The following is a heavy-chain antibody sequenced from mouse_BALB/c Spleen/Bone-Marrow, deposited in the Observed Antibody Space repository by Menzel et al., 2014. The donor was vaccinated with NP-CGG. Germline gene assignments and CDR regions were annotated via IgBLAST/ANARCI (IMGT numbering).Heavy chain of an antibody. CDR2: IYPGDGDT. J-gene: IGHJ4*01. CDR1: DYAFSTSW. D-gene: IGHD2-3*01. CDR3: ARSDGYRAMDY. V-gene: IGHV1-82*01. Sequence: QVQLKESGPELVKPGASVKISCKASDYAFSTSWMNWVKQRPGQGLEWIGRIYPGDGDTYYNGKFKGKATLTADKSSSTAYMQLSSLTSVDSAVYFCARSDGYRAMDYWGQGTSVTVLL.